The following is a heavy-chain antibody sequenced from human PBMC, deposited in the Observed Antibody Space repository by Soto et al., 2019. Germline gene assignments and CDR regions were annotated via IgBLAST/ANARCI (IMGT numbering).Heavy chain of an antibody. J-gene: IGHJ3*02. V-gene: IGHV1-46*01. CDR3: ARPPVGISMKLVAFDI. CDR2: INPSGGST. D-gene: IGHD1-20*01. Sequence: ASVKVSCKASGYTFTSYYMHWVRQAPGQGLEWMGIINPSGGSTSYAQKFQGRFTISRDNPKNTLYLQMNSLRAEDTAVYYCARPPVGISMKLVAFDIWGQGTMVTVSS. CDR1: GYTFTSYY.